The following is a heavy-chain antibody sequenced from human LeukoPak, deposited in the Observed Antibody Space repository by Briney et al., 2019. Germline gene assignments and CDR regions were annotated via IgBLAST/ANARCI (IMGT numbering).Heavy chain of an antibody. CDR1: GGSISSGGYY. D-gene: IGHD4-23*01. Sequence: SETLSLTCTVSGGSISSGGYYWSWIRQHPGKGLEWIGYIYYSGSTYYNPSLKSRVTISVDTSKNQFSLKLSSVTAADTAVYYCARGHGGNFGLPDYFDYWGQGTLVTVSS. CDR3: ARGHGGNFGLPDYFDY. V-gene: IGHV4-31*03. J-gene: IGHJ4*02. CDR2: IYYSGST.